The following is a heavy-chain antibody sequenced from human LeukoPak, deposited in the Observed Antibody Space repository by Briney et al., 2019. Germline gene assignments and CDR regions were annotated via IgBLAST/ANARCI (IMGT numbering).Heavy chain of an antibody. J-gene: IGHJ1*01. CDR2: ISSSSRHV. Sequence: GGSLRLSCAASGFTFSDYSMNWLRQAPGRGLEWLSSISSSSRHVYYAGSVEGRFTISRDNAKNSLYLQMNSLRAEDRALYHCVRDFPGGRGGTAAYFHHYGQGTLVTVSS. D-gene: IGHD6-25*01. CDR3: VRDFPGGRGGTAAYFHH. V-gene: IGHV3-21*01. CDR1: GFTFSDYS.